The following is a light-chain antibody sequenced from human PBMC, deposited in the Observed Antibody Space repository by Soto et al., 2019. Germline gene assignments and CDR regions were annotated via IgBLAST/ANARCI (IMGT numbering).Light chain of an antibody. CDR3: QHYNNWLGT. CDR1: QSVISS. V-gene: IGKV3-15*01. CDR2: GAS. J-gene: IGKJ4*01. Sequence: EIVVTQSPALLSVSPGERVTLSCRASQSVISSIAWYQQKLGQAPRLLIYGASTRATVIPARFSGSGSGTEFFLTISSLQSEDFAMYYCQHYNNWLGTFGGGTKVEIK.